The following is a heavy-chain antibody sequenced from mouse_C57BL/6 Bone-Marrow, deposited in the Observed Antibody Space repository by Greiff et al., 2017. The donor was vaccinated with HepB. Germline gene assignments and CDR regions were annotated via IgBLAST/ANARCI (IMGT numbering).Heavy chain of an antibody. CDR2: ISSGGDYI. CDR3: TGLTGTRGVFTY. J-gene: IGHJ3*01. V-gene: IGHV5-9-1*02. CDR1: GFTFSSYA. D-gene: IGHD4-1*01. Sequence: EVQRVESGEGLVKPGGSLKLSCAASGFTFSSYAMSWVRQTPEKRLEWVAYISSGGDYIYYADTVKGRFTISRDNARNTLYLQMSSLKSEDTAMYYCTGLTGTRGVFTYWGQGTLVTVSA.